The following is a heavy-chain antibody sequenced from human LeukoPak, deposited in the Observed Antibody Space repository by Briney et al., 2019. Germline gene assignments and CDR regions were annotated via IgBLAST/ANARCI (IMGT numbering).Heavy chain of an antibody. Sequence: GGSLRLSCAASGFTFSTYWMHWVRPVPGKGLVWVSRINSDESRTNYADSVKGRFTISRDNAKNTLYLHMNSLRAEDTAVYYCTANFNYWGQGTLVTVSS. CDR1: GFTFSTYW. V-gene: IGHV3-74*01. J-gene: IGHJ4*02. CDR2: INSDESRT. CDR3: TANFNY.